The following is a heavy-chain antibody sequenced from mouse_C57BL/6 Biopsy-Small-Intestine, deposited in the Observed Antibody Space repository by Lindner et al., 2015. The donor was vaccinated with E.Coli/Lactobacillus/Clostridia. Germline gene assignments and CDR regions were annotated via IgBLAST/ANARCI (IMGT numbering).Heavy chain of an antibody. D-gene: IGHD2-4*01. CDR3: AKGAGGYYDV. CDR2: VIPNSGDT. V-gene: IGHV1-84*02. Sequence: SVKVSCKASGYTFTGHVIHWVRQAPGQGLQWMGWVIPNSGDTVYAQNFQGRVTMTRDTSISTVYMELSGLTSDDTAVYYCAKGAGGYYDVWGQGTLVTVS. J-gene: IGHJ3*02. CDR1: GYTFTGHV.